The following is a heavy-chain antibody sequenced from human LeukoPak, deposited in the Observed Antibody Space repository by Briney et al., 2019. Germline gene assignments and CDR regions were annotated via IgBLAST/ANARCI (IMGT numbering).Heavy chain of an antibody. V-gene: IGHV4-31*03. CDR1: GGSISSGGYY. J-gene: IGHJ5*02. D-gene: IGHD3-10*02. Sequence: PSQTLSLTCTVSGGSISSGGYYWSWIRQHPVKGLEWIGYIYYSGSTYYNPSLKSRVTISVDTSKNQFSLKLSSVTAADTAVYYCARVLYYYVRYDPWGQGTLVTVSS. CDR2: IYYSGST. CDR3: ARVLYYYVRYDP.